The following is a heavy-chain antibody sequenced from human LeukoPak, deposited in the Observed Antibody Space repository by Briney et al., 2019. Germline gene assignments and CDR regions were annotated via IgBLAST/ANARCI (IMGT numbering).Heavy chain of an antibody. D-gene: IGHD3-22*01. Sequence: GGSLRLSCAASGFTFSSYGMHWVRQAPGKGLEGVAVIWYDGSNKYYADSVKGRFTISRDNSKNTLYLQMNSLRAEDTAVYYCAKGWRYGSSGYLMVYWGQGTLVTVSS. V-gene: IGHV3-33*06. CDR2: IWYDGSNK. CDR3: AKGWRYGSSGYLMVY. J-gene: IGHJ4*02. CDR1: GFTFSSYG.